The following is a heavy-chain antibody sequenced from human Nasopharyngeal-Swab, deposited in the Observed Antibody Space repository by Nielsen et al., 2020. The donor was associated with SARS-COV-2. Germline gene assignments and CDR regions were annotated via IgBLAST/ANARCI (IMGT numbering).Heavy chain of an antibody. V-gene: IGHV4-31*02. CDR2: IYYSGRT. Sequence: WIRQPPGKGLEWIGYIYYSGRTYYNPSLKSRVTISVDTSKNQFSLKLSSVTAADTAVYYCARARRNFVVVSAFDYWGQGTLVTVSS. D-gene: IGHD2-21*02. CDR3: ARARRNFVVVSAFDY. J-gene: IGHJ4*02.